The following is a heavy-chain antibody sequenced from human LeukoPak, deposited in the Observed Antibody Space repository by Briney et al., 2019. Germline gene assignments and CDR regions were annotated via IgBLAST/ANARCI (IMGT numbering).Heavy chain of an antibody. Sequence: ASVKVSCKVSGYTLTEISMHWVRQAPGQGLEWMGGFNPEDVETIYARSFQGRLTVTEETSTDTAYMELSSLRAEDTAMYYCATEIVGYGDVDYFDSWGQGTLVTVSS. CDR3: ATEIVGYGDVDYFDS. J-gene: IGHJ4*02. D-gene: IGHD4-17*01. CDR2: FNPEDVET. V-gene: IGHV1-24*01. CDR1: GYTLTEIS.